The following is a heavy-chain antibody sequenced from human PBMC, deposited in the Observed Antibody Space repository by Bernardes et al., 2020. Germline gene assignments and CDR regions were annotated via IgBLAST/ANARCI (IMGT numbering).Heavy chain of an antibody. V-gene: IGHV1-18*01. Sequence: ASVKVSCKASGYTFTSYGISWVRQAPGQGLEWMGWISAYNGNTNYAQKLQGRVTMTTDTSTSTAYMELRSLRSDDTAVYYCARTSRQQLVVPHDAFDIWGQGTMVTVSS. J-gene: IGHJ3*02. CDR3: ARTSRQQLVVPHDAFDI. CDR1: GYTFTSYG. D-gene: IGHD6-13*01. CDR2: ISAYNGNT.